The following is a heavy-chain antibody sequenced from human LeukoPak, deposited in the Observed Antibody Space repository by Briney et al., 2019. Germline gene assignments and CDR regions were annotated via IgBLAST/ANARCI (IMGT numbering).Heavy chain of an antibody. V-gene: IGHV3-23*01. CDR2: ISDSGGST. Sequence: GGSLRLSCATSGFTFSSYAMIWVRQAPGKGLEWVSGISDSGGSTHYADSVKGRFTISRDNSKSTLYLQMSSLRAEDTAVYYCAKSSYDFWSSFDYWGQGTLVTVSS. J-gene: IGHJ4*02. CDR3: AKSSYDFWSSFDY. CDR1: GFTFSSYA. D-gene: IGHD3-3*01.